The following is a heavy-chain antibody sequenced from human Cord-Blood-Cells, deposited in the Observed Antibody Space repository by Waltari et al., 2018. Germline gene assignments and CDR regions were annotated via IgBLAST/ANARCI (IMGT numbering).Heavy chain of an antibody. CDR1: GSTVSSYV. J-gene: IGHJ2*01. V-gene: IGHV3-48*03. Sequence: EVQLVESGGGLVQPGGSLRPSCAASGSTVSSYVTNWVRQPPGKGLVWVSYISSSGSTIYYADSGKGRFTISRDNAKNSLYLQMNSLGAEDTAVYYCARDGIAAAGTSSWYFDLWGRGTLVTVSS. CDR2: ISSSGSTI. CDR3: ARDGIAAAGTSSWYFDL. D-gene: IGHD6-13*01.